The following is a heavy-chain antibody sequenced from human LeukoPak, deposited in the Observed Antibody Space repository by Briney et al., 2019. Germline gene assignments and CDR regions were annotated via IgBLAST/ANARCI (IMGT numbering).Heavy chain of an antibody. D-gene: IGHD5-24*01. CDR2: ITGSGGDT. CDR3: AKGSRDSRPYYFDF. Sequence: GGSLRLSCAASGFTFDNYAMSWVRQAPGKGLEWVSAITGSGGDTYHADSVKGRFTISRDNSKNTLSLQMNSPRAEDTAVYYCAKGSRDSRPYYFDFWGHGSLVTVSS. CDR1: GFTFDNYA. J-gene: IGHJ4*01. V-gene: IGHV3-23*01.